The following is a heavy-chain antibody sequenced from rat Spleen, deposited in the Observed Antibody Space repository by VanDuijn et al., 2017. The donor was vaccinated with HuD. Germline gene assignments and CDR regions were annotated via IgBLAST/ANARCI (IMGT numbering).Heavy chain of an antibody. D-gene: IGHD1-12*02. J-gene: IGHJ1*01. CDR3: VRDGNNYWHFDF. V-gene: IGHV5S13*01. CDR2: IASAATNT. Sequence: EVQLVESGGCLVQPGRSLRLSCSASGFTFSTFAMAWVRQDPKKGLEWIATIASAATNTYYPDSVKGRFTISRDNIKNTLYLQMDSLRSEDTATYYCVRDGNNYWHFDFWGPGTLVTVSS. CDR1: GFTFSTFA.